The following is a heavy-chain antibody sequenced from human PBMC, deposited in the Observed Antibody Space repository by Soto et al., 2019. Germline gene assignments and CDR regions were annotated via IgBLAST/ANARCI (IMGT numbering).Heavy chain of an antibody. CDR1: GGTFSSYA. CDR3: AADCSGGSCYSSHNWFDP. D-gene: IGHD2-15*01. J-gene: IGHJ5*02. Sequence: QVQLVQSGAEVKKPGSSVKVSCKASGGTFSSYAISWVRQAPGQGLEWMGGIIPIFGTANYAPKFQGRVTITADESTSTAYMELSSLRSEDTAVYYCAADCSGGSCYSSHNWFDPWGQGTLVTVSS. CDR2: IIPIFGTA. V-gene: IGHV1-69*12.